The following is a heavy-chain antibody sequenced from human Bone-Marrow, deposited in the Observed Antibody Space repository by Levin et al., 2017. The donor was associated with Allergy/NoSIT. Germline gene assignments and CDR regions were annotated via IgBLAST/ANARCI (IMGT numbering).Heavy chain of an antibody. CDR1: GYTFTNHG. Sequence: PGESLKISCQASGYTFTNHGIDWVRQAPGQGFEWVGRIDTKTGNTRYAQGLTGRLLLSLDTSVSTTYLQISNLQSEDTAVYYCARDRSIRDYWGQGTLVTVSS. CDR3: ARDRSIRDY. V-gene: IGHV7-4-1*02. CDR2: IDTKTGNT. J-gene: IGHJ4*02.